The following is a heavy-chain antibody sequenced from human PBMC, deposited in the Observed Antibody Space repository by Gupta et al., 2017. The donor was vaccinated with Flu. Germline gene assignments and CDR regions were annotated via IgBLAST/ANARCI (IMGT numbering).Heavy chain of an antibody. CDR1: GFQFSSYA. V-gene: IGHV3-23*01. J-gene: IGHJ4*02. D-gene: IGHD1-7*01. CDR3: ATQTSITGTVDY. CDR2: ISVGGSTT. Sequence: EVQLLESGGDLVQPGGSLRLSCAASGFQFSSYAMTWVRQAPGKGLEWVSAISVGGSTTYYADYVKGRFTISRDNSKNTLYLQMNSLRAEDTALYYCATQTSITGTVDYWGQGTLVTVSS.